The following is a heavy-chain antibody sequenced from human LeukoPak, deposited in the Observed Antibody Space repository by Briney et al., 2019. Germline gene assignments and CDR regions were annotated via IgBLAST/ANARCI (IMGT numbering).Heavy chain of an antibody. CDR1: GFTFSSYA. CDR3: ARASSKQLAGYLPDGFDI. J-gene: IGHJ3*02. Sequence: GGSLRLSCAASGFTFSSYAMHWVRQAPGKGLEWVAVISYDGSNKYYADSVKGRFTVSRDNSKNTLYLQMNSLRADDAAVYYCARASSKQLAGYLPDGFDIWGQGTMVTVSS. D-gene: IGHD3-9*01. V-gene: IGHV3-30-3*01. CDR2: ISYDGSNK.